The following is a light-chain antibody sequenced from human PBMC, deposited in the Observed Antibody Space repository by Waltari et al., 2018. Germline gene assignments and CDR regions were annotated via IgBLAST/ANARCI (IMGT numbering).Light chain of an antibody. CDR1: SSDVGSYNL. V-gene: IGLV2-23*02. CDR2: EVS. J-gene: IGLJ2*01. CDR3: CSYAGSSTFGV. Sequence: QSALTQPASVSGSPGQSITISCTGTSSDVGSYNLVSWYQQHPGKAPNRMIYEVSKRPSGVSNRFSGSKSGNTASLTISGLQAEDEADYYCCSYAGSSTFGVFGGGTKLTVL.